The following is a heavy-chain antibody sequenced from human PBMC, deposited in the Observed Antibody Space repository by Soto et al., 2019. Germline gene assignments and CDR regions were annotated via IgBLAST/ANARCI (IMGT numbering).Heavy chain of an antibody. J-gene: IGHJ6*02. CDR1: GFTFSSYW. D-gene: IGHD5-12*01. CDR3: ASGDGYNRYYYYYGMDV. V-gene: IGHV3-7*01. Sequence: GGSLRLSCAASGFTFSSYWMSWVRQAPGKGLEWVANIKQDGSEKYYVDSVKGRFTISRDNAKNSLYLQMNSLRAEDTAVYYCASGDGYNRYYYYYGMDVWGQGTTVTVSS. CDR2: IKQDGSEK.